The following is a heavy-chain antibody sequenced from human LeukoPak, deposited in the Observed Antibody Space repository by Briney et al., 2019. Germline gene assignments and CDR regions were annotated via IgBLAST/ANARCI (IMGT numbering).Heavy chain of an antibody. V-gene: IGHV4-30-4*01. CDR1: GGSISSGDYY. CDR3: ARGATQYQLLWWFDP. D-gene: IGHD2-2*01. CDR2: IYYSGST. Sequence: SETLSLTCTVSGGSISSGDYYWSWIRQPPGKGLEWIGYIYYSGSTYYNPSLKSRVTISVDTSKNQFSLKLSSVTAADTAVYYCARGATQYQLLWWFDPWGQGTLVTVSS. J-gene: IGHJ5*02.